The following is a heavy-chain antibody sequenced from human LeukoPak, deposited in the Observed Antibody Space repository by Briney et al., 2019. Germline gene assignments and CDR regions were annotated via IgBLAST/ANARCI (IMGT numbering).Heavy chain of an antibody. D-gene: IGHD1-1*01. V-gene: IGHV6-1*01. CDR3: TRDGIRVLDY. Sequence: SQTLSLTCAISGDSVSSNSVTWNWIRQSPSRGLEWLGRTYYRSKWYNDYAVSVKSRIVINPDTSKNQFSLQLSSATPEDTAVYYCTRDGIRVLDYWGQGILVTVSS. CDR2: TYYRSKWYN. CDR1: GDSVSSNSVT. J-gene: IGHJ4*02.